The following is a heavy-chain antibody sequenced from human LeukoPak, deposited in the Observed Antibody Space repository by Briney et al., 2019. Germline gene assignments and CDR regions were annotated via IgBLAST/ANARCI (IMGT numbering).Heavy chain of an antibody. CDR3: ARTYSGRSYYFGC. Sequence: SETLSLTCTVSDGSVSSGNYYWSWIRQPPGKGLEWIGYIYYGGSTNYNPSLKSRVTISLDTSKNQFSLKLSSVTAADTAVYYCARTYSGRSYYFGCWGQGTLVTVSS. D-gene: IGHD1-26*01. CDR2: IYYGGST. J-gene: IGHJ4*02. CDR1: DGSVSSGNYY. V-gene: IGHV4-61*01.